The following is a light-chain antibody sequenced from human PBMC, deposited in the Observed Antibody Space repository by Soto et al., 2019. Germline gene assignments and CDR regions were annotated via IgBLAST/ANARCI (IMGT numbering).Light chain of an antibody. CDR1: QRVSSN. Sequence: EIVLTQSPGTLSLSPGERATLSCRASQRVSSNLAWYRQKPGQAPRLLIYGASTRATGIPARFSGSGSGTEFTLTISRLQSEDFAVYYCQQRSNWLTFGGGTKVDIK. CDR3: QQRSNWLT. CDR2: GAS. V-gene: IGKV3-15*01. J-gene: IGKJ4*01.